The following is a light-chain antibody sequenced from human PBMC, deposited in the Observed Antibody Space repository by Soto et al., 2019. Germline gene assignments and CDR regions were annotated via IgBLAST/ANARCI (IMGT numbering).Light chain of an antibody. CDR2: KAS. Sequence: DVQMTQTPSSLPASVGDRVILTCRASQSIGNWLAWYQQKPGKAPKLLIYKASSLESGVPTRFSGSGSGTDFTLTISSLQPEDFATYYCQQYNSYVFGPGTKVDIK. J-gene: IGKJ3*01. V-gene: IGKV1-5*03. CDR3: QQYNSYV. CDR1: QSIGNW.